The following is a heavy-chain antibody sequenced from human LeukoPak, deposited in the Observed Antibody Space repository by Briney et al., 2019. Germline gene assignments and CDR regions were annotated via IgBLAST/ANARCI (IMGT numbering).Heavy chain of an antibody. CDR3: AQGSGFYYDY. CDR2: IKRETDGGTT. CDR1: GFPFSTYW. J-gene: IGHJ4*02. V-gene: IGHV3-15*07. Sequence: GGSLRLSCTASGFPFSTYWMKWLRQVPGKGLEWVGLIKRETDGGTTDFAAPVKGRFTISRDDSKNTLYLQMNRLTSEDTAVYYCAQGSGFYYDYWGQGTLVTVSS. D-gene: IGHD3-22*01.